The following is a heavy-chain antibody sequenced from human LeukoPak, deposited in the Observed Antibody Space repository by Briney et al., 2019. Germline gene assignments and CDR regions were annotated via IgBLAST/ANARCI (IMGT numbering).Heavy chain of an antibody. CDR2: TYYTPKWYN. CDR1: KGSVSSNSAA. V-gene: IGHV6-1*01. Sequence: SQTLSLKSTIYKGSVSSNSAARNWIRQSPSKGLEWLRRTYYTPKWYNDYVVSVKSPIHLSPATPKSQFSLQLNSVTPEDTAVHYCPRQGNLAASDNRFDPWGQGTLVTVYS. CDR3: PRQGNLAASDNRFDP. D-gene: IGHD6-6*01. J-gene: IGHJ5*02.